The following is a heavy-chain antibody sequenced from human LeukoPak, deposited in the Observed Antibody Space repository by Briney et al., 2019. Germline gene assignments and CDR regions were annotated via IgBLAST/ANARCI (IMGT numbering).Heavy chain of an antibody. Sequence: SVKVSCKASGGTFSNYAFSWVRQAPGQGLEWMGGIIPIFGTANYAQRFQGRVTITADDSTSTAYMELSSLTSEDTAVYYCARWGGHCTSGLCYYFDCWGQGTLVTVSS. CDR3: ARWGGHCTSGLCYYFDC. J-gene: IGHJ4*02. D-gene: IGHD2-8*01. V-gene: IGHV1-69*01. CDR2: IIPIFGTA. CDR1: GGTFSNYA.